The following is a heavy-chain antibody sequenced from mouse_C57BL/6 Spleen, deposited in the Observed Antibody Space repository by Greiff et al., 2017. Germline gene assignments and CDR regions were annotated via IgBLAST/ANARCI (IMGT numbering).Heavy chain of an antibody. J-gene: IGHJ4*01. CDR2: IHPTSGST. Sequence: VQLQQSGAELVKPGASVKLSCKASGYTFTSYWMHWVKQRPGQGLEWIGMIHPTSGSTNYNEKFKSKATLTVDKSSSTAYMQLSSLTSEDSAVYYCARRYYGSSYVDAMDYWGQGTSVTVSS. D-gene: IGHD1-1*01. CDR1: GYTFTSYW. CDR3: ARRYYGSSYVDAMDY. V-gene: IGHV1-64*01.